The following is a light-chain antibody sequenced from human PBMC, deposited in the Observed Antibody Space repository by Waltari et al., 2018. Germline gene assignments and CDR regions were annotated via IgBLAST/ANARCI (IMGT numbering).Light chain of an antibody. CDR2: HAS. CDR3: QQRANWPPLT. J-gene: IGKJ4*01. Sequence: EIVLTQSPATLSLSPGERATLSCRASQSVSNFLAWYQQKPGQAPRLLIYHASKRATDIPDRFSGRGSGTDFTLTISSLEPGDSAVYYCQQRANWPPLTFGGGPGWRS. CDR1: QSVSNF. V-gene: IGKV3-11*01.